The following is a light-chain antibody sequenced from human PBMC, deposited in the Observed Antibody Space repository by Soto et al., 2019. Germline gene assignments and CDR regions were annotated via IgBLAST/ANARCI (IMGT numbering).Light chain of an antibody. CDR1: QYINTR. J-gene: IGKJ1*01. Sequence: EIVLTQSPATLSSFPGDRVTLSCRASQYINTRLSWYQHRPGQAPRLLIYQTSIRAAGIPARFSASGTGTDFTLTISDVQPEDFEVYYCHQRQSWPRTFGQGTTVDTK. CDR2: QTS. CDR3: HQRQSWPRT. V-gene: IGKV3-11*01.